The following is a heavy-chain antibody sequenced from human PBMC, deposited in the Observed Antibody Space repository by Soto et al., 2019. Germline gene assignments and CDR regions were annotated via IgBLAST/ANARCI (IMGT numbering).Heavy chain of an antibody. CDR1: VGPFGSSNW. Sequence: HLQGRGPGLGNPSGPRSPPAAVPVGPFGSSNWWGWVGHPPGKGLEWIGEIYHSGSTNYNPSLKSRVTISVDKSKNQFSLKLSSVTAADTAVYYCASVRGGYYYAMDVWGQGTTVTVSS. V-gene: IGHV4-4*02. D-gene: IGHD3-10*02. CDR3: ASVRGGYYYAMDV. CDR2: IYHSGST. J-gene: IGHJ6*02.